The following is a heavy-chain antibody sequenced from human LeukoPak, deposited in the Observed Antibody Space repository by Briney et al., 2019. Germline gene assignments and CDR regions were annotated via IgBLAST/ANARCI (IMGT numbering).Heavy chain of an antibody. CDR1: GFTFSNAW. Sequence: GGSLRLSCAASGFTFSNAWMSWVRQAPGMGLEWVGRIKSKTDGGTTDYAAPVKGRFTISRDDSKNTLYLQMNSLKTEDTAVYYCTTGPYYYDSSEPFDYWGQGTLVTVSS. D-gene: IGHD3-22*01. CDR2: IKSKTDGGTT. J-gene: IGHJ4*02. CDR3: TTGPYYYDSSEPFDY. V-gene: IGHV3-15*01.